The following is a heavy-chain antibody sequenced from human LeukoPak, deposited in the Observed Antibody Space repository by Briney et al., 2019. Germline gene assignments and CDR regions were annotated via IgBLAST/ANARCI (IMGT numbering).Heavy chain of an antibody. CDR1: GFPFSNHA. J-gene: IGHJ3*02. CDR2: ISGTGTST. V-gene: IGHV3-23*01. D-gene: IGHD2-15*01. CDR3: ARASCYSLFCGDFDI. Sequence: GGSLRLSCVASGFPFSNHAMSWVRQPPGKGLEWVAAISGTGTSTHYADSVKGRFTISRDNSKNTLYLQMNSLRAEDTAVYYCARASCYSLFCGDFDIWGQGTMVTVSS.